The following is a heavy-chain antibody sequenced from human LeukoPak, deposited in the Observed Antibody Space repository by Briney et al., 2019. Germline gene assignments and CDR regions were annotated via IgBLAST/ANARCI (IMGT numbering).Heavy chain of an antibody. CDR2: IDAGGGDT. V-gene: IGHV3-23*01. CDR3: GRPTKYWLVRGNGVDV. D-gene: IGHD6-19*01. J-gene: IGHJ6*02. CDR1: GFTFITYA. Sequence: GGSLRLSCAASGFTFITYAMGWVRQAPGKGLEWVSSIDAGGGDTYHSDSVKGGFTISRDNSMNTLYVQMNSLRADDTAVYYCGRPTKYWLVRGNGVDVWGQGTTVTVSS.